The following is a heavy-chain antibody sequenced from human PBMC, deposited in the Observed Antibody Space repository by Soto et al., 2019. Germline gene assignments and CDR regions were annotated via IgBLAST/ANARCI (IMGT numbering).Heavy chain of an antibody. CDR2: ISSSGSTI. D-gene: IGHD1-7*01. Sequence: GESLKISCAASGFTFSDYYMSWIRQAPGKGLEWVSYISSSGSTIYYADSVKGRFTISRDNAKNSLYLQMNSLRAEDTAVYYCARDRLELRQYYYYMDVWGKGTTVTVSS. CDR3: ARDRLELRQYYYYMDV. J-gene: IGHJ6*03. V-gene: IGHV3-11*01. CDR1: GFTFSDYY.